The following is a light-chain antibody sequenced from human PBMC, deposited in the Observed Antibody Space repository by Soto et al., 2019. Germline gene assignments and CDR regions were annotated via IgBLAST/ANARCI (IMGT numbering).Light chain of an antibody. J-gene: IGKJ1*01. CDR1: QSVSRK. CDR3: QQYNKWPPWK. CDR2: GAS. Sequence: EIVMTQSPATLSVSPGERATLSCSASQSVSRKLAWYQQTRGQAPRLLIYGASTRATGVPARFSGSGSGTEFTLTISSLQSEDFAAYYCQQYNKWPPWKFGQGTKVDIK. V-gene: IGKV3-15*01.